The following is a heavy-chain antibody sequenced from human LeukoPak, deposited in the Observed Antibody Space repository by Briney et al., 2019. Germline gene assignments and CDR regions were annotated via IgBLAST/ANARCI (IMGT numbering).Heavy chain of an antibody. CDR1: GFTFSSYS. CDR3: ASDSSGWYSGY. Sequence: GGSLRLSCAASGFTFSSYSMNWVRQAPGKGLEWVSAISGSGGSTYYADSVKGRFTISRDNSKNTLYLQMNSLRAEDTAVYYCASDSSGWYSGYWGQGTLVTVSS. D-gene: IGHD6-19*01. CDR2: ISGSGGST. V-gene: IGHV3-23*01. J-gene: IGHJ4*02.